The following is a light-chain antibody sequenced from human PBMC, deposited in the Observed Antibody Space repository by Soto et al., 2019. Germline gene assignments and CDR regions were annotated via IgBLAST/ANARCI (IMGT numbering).Light chain of an antibody. CDR1: QGISGW. CDR3: QQAKSFPLT. Sequence: DIHMTHSPSSVSASVGDRVTITCRASQGISGWLAWYQQKPGEAPKLLIYAASNLQSGVPSRFSGSGSGTDFTLTINSLQPEHFATYYCQQAKSFPLTFGQGTRMEIK. CDR2: AAS. V-gene: IGKV1D-12*01. J-gene: IGKJ5*01.